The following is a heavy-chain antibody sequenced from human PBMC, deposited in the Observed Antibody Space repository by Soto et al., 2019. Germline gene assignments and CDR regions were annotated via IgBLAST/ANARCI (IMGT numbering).Heavy chain of an antibody. V-gene: IGHV4-39*01. CDR2: IYYSGST. Sequence: QLQLQESGPGLVKPSETLSLTCTVSGGSISSSSYYWGWIRQPPGKGLEWIGSIYYSGSTYYNPSLKGRVTISVDTSKNQFSLKLSSVTAADTAVYYCARQHYGTGDDAFDIWGQGTMVTVSS. D-gene: IGHD4-17*01. CDR3: ARQHYGTGDDAFDI. CDR1: GGSISSSSYY. J-gene: IGHJ3*02.